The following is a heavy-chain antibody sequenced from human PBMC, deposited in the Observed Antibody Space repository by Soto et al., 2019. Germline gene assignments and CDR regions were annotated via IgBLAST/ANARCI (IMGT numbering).Heavy chain of an antibody. D-gene: IGHD3-22*01. CDR1: GVSIFSHSYY. CDR2: INHSGST. Sequence: KSSETLSLTCTVSGVSIFSHSYYWGWIRQAPGKGLEWIATINHSGSTYHNPSLKSRVTMSVDTSKNQFSLNLSSVTAADTAVYYCARRYAHRSSSGNNHFDIWGQGTLVTVSS. V-gene: IGHV4-39*01. J-gene: IGHJ4*02. CDR3: ARRYAHRSSSGNNHFDI.